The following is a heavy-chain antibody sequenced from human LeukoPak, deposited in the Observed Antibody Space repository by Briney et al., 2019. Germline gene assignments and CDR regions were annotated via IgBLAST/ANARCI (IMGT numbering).Heavy chain of an antibody. CDR2: ISYDGSNE. V-gene: IGHV3-30*04. CDR3: AKARATSSSWYIAPFDY. J-gene: IGHJ4*02. D-gene: IGHD6-13*01. CDR1: GFTFSSYV. Sequence: GRSLRLSCAASGFTFSSYVMHWVRQAPGKGLEWVAIISYDGSNEYYADSVKGRFTISRDNSKNTLYLQMNSLRAEDTAVYYCAKARATSSSWYIAPFDYWGQGTLVTVSS.